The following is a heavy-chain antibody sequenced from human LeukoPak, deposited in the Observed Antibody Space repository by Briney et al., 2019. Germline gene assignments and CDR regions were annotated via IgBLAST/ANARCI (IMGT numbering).Heavy chain of an antibody. J-gene: IGHJ5*02. V-gene: IGHV3-30*04. Sequence: GGSLRLSCAASGFTFSSYAMHWVRQAPGKGLEWVAVIPYDGSNKYYADSVKGRFTISRDNSKNTLYLQMNSLRAEDTAVYYCARGRITMIATWGQGTLVTVSS. CDR1: GFTFSSYA. CDR2: IPYDGSNK. D-gene: IGHD3-22*01. CDR3: ARGRITMIAT.